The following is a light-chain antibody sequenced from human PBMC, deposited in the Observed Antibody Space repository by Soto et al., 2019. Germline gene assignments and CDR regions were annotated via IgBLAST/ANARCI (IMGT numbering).Light chain of an antibody. CDR2: DAS. CDR3: QKYGSSIT. J-gene: IGKJ2*01. V-gene: IGKV3-20*01. Sequence: VLTQSPGTLSLSPGERATLSCRASQSVAGSYLAWYQQKPGQAPRLLIFDASSRATGIPDRFSGSGSGTDFNLTISRLEPEDFAVYHCQKYGSSITFGQGTKLEIK. CDR1: QSVAGSY.